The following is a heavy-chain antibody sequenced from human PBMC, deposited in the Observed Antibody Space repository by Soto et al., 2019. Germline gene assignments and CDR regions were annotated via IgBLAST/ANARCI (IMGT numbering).Heavy chain of an antibody. CDR1: GGSFSGYY. V-gene: IGHV4-34*01. D-gene: IGHD6-13*01. J-gene: IGHJ4*02. CDR3: ARRGREDTSSWYVRSGYFDY. CDR2: INHSGST. Sequence: SETLSLTCAVYGGSFSGYYWSWIRQPPGKGLEWIGEINHSGSTNYNPSLKSRVTISVDTSKNQSSLKLSSVTAADTAVYYCARRGREDTSSWYVRSGYFDYWGQGTLVTVSS.